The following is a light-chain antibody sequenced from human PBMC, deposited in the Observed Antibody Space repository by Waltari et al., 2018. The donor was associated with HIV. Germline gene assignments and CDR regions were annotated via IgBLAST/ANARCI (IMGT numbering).Light chain of an antibody. CDR3: MQALHTPIT. CDR1: RSVLYDDGNTY. Sequence: DIVMTQSPLSLSVTLGQPASISCRSSRSVLYDDGNTYLTWFHQRPGQPPRRLIYKVSRRDSGVPDRFSGSGSDTDFALKITRVEAEDVGVYYCMQALHTPITFGQGTRLEIK. V-gene: IGKV2-30*01. CDR2: KVS. J-gene: IGKJ5*01.